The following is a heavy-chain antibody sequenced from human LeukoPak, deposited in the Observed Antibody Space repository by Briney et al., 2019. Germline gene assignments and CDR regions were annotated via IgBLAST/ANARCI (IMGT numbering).Heavy chain of an antibody. CDR2: ISSNGGST. D-gene: IGHD4-17*01. V-gene: IGHV3-64*01. Sequence: PGGSLRLSCAASGFTFSSYAMHWVRQAPGKGLEYVSAISSNGGSTYYANSVKGRFTISRDNSKNTPYLQMGSLRAEDMAVYYCARDNDGALDYWGQGTLVTVSS. CDR1: GFTFSSYA. CDR3: ARDNDGALDY. J-gene: IGHJ4*02.